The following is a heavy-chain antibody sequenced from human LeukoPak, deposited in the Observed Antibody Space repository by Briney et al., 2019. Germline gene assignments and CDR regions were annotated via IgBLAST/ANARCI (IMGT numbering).Heavy chain of an antibody. V-gene: IGHV4-38-2*02. J-gene: IGHJ6*03. CDR3: VTPRSWELSDMAV. D-gene: IGHD1-26*01. CDR2: VYHDGET. CDR1: GYSISTNYY. Sequence: SETLSLTCTVSGYSISTNYYWAWIRQSPGTGLEWIGSVYHDGETYYNPSLKSRVIISVDTSKNEFSLRLISVTAADTAVYYCVTPRSWELSDMAVWGKGTTVIVSS.